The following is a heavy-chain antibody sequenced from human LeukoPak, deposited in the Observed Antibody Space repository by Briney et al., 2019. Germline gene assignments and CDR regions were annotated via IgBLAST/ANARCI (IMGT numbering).Heavy chain of an antibody. J-gene: IGHJ4*02. D-gene: IGHD2-15*01. V-gene: IGHV3-30-3*01. CDR3: ARDSYPGYCSGGSCFSIDY. Sequence: PGGSLRLSCAASGFTFSSYAMHWVRQAPGKGRDGVAVISYDGSNKYYADSVKGRFTISRDNSKNTLYLQMNSLRAEDTAVYYCARDSYPGYCSGGSCFSIDYWGQGTLVTVSS. CDR1: GFTFSSYA. CDR2: ISYDGSNK.